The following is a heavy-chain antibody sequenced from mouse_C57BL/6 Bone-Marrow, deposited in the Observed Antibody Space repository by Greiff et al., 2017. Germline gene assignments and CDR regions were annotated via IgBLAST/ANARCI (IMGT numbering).Heavy chain of an antibody. CDR1: GFTFSSYA. Sequence: EVHLVESGGGLVKPGGSLKLSCAASGFTFSSYALSWVRQTPEKRLEWVATISDGGSYTYYPDNVKGRFPISRDNAKNNLYLQMNHLKSEDTAMYYCASEFYYSNCVLAMDYWGQGTSVTVSS. CDR3: ASEFYYSNCVLAMDY. V-gene: IGHV5-4*01. J-gene: IGHJ4*01. CDR2: ISDGGSYT. D-gene: IGHD2-5*01.